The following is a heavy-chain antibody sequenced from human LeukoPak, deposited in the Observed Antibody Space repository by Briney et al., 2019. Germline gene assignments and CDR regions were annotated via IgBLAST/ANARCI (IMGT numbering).Heavy chain of an antibody. V-gene: IGHV3-30*02. D-gene: IGHD4-17*01. CDR1: GFTFNSYG. Sequence: GGSLRLSCAASGFTFNSYGMHWVRQAPGKGLDWVAFIHYDGSNKYYADSVKGRFTISRDDSKNTLYLQMNSLRAEDTAVYYCAKAASKRTDYGDYAFYYYMDVWGKGTTVTISS. J-gene: IGHJ6*03. CDR3: AKAASKRTDYGDYAFYYYMDV. CDR2: IHYDGSNK.